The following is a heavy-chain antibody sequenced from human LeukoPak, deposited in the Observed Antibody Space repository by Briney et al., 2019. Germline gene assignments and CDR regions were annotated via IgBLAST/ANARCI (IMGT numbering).Heavy chain of an antibody. D-gene: IGHD1-14*01. V-gene: IGHV3-43*01. CDR3: AKDKGEPYYYYMDV. CDR1: GFTFDDYI. CDR2: ISWDGGST. J-gene: IGHJ6*03. Sequence: GGSLRLSCAASGFTFDDYIMHWVRQGPGKGPEWVSLISWDGGSTYYADSVKGRFTISRDNSKNSLYLQMNSLRTEDTALYYCAKDKGEPYYYYMDVWGKGTTVTVSS.